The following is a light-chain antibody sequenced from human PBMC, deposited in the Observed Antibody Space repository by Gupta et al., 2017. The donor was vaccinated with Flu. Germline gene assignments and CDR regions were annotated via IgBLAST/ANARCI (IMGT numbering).Light chain of an antibody. V-gene: IGLV2-8*01. J-gene: IGLJ3*02. CDR3: SSYAGSNNWV. Sequence: SVTISCTGTSSDVGGYNYVSWYQQHPGEAPKLMIYEVSKRPSGVPDRFSGSKSGNTASLTVSGLQAEDEANYYCSSYAGSNNWVFGGGTKLTVL. CDR1: SSDVGGYNY. CDR2: EVS.